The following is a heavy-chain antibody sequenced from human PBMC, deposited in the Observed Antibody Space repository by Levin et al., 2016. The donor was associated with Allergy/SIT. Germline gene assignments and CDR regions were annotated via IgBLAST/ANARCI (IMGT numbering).Heavy chain of an antibody. CDR1: GFTFNRYA. CDR3: ARDYGSGSYRYYGMDV. CDR2: IRSTSNTR. Sequence: GESLKISCATSGFTFNRYAMNWVRQAPGKGLEWIAYIRSTSNTRYYADSVKGRFTISRDNSKSTLYLQMNSLRAEDTAVYFCARDYGSGSYRYYGMDVWGQGTKVTVSS. J-gene: IGHJ6*02. V-gene: IGHV3-48*01. D-gene: IGHD3-10*01.